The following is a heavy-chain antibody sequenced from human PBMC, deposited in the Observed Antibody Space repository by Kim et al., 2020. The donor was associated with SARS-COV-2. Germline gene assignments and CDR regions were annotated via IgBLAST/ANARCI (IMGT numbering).Heavy chain of an antibody. J-gene: IGHJ1*01. D-gene: IGHD2-15*01. V-gene: IGHV4-59*13. Sequence: SETLSLTCTVSGGSISIYYWSWIRQPPGKGLEWIGYIYYSGSTNYNPSLKSRVTISVDTSKNQFSLKLSSVTAADTAVYYCAGCAGVVAATEYFQHWGQGTLVTVSS. CDR3: AGCAGVVAATEYFQH. CDR2: IYYSGST. CDR1: GGSISIYY.